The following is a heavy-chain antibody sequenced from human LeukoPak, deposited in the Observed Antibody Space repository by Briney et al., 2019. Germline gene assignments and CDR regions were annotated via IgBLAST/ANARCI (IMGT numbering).Heavy chain of an antibody. CDR3: ARDSRTGTSFEY. J-gene: IGHJ4*02. CDR1: GGTFSSYA. Sequence: ASVKVSCKASGGTFSSYAISWVRQAPGQGLEWMGGIIPIFGTANYAQKFQGRVTITADESTSTAYMELSRLRSEATAVYYCARDSRTGTSFEYWGQGTLVTVSS. V-gene: IGHV1-69*13. CDR2: IIPIFGTA. D-gene: IGHD1-1*01.